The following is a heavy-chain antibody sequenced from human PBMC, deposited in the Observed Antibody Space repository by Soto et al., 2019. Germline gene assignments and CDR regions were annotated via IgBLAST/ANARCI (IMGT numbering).Heavy chain of an antibody. D-gene: IGHD2-21*02. CDR3: ARSVTTDLYYYYYCMDV. CDR1: GFTFIIYG. V-gene: IGHV3-30*03. CDR2: ISYDGSNK. J-gene: IGHJ6*02. Sequence: QVQLVESGGGVVQPGRSLRLSCAASGFTFIIYGMHWVRQAPGKGLEWVAVISYDGSNKYYADPVKGRFTISRDNSKNTVYLQLNSLRAADTAVYYCARSVTTDLYYYYYCMDVWCQRTTVTVAS.